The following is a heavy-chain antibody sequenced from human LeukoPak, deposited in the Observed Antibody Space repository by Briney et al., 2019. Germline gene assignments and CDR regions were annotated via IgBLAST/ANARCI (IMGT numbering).Heavy chain of an antibody. CDR1: GFTFSSYG. J-gene: IGHJ4*02. CDR2: IRYDGSNK. Sequence: GGSLRLFCAASGFTFSSYGMHWVRQAPGKGLEWVAFIRYDGSNKFYADSVKGRFTISRDNSKNTLYLQMNSLRAEDTAVYCCANEDHYGDYFYFDYWGQGTLVTVSS. CDR3: ANEDHYGDYFYFDY. V-gene: IGHV3-30*02. D-gene: IGHD4-17*01.